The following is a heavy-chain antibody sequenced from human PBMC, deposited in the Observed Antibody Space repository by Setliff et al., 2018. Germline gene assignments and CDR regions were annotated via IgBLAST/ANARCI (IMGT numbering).Heavy chain of an antibody. J-gene: IGHJ5*02. Sequence: SVKVSCKASGGTFINYAISWVRQAPGQGLEWMGGIIPIFGTANYAQKFQGRVTITADESTSTAYMELSSLRSEDTAVYYCARGYSSSWQSRMGFDPWGQGTLVTVSS. V-gene: IGHV1-69*13. CDR3: ARGYSSSWQSRMGFDP. CDR2: IIPIFGTA. D-gene: IGHD6-13*01. CDR1: GGTFINYA.